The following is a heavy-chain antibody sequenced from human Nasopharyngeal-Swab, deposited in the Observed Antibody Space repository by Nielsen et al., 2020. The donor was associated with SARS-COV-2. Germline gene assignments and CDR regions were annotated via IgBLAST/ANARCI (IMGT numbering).Heavy chain of an antibody. Sequence: GGSLRLSCAASGFTFDDYAIHWVRQAPGGGLEWVSGISWDSGNIGYADSVKGRFTISRDNAKNSLYLQMNSLRAEDTALYYCVKDNLLRAFDLWGQGTMVTVSS. CDR3: VKDNLLRAFDL. CDR1: GFTFDDYA. D-gene: IGHD2-15*01. CDR2: ISWDSGNI. V-gene: IGHV3-9*01. J-gene: IGHJ3*01.